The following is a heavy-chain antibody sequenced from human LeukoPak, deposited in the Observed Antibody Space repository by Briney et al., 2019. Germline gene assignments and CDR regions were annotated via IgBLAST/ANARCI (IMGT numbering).Heavy chain of an antibody. Sequence: SGPTLVNPTQTLTLTCTFSGFSLSTSGVGVGWIRQPPGKALEWLALIYWDDDKRYSPSLKSRLTITKDTSKNQVVLTMTNMDPVDTATYYCALHGSEAVAGWVPIGYWGQGTLVTVSS. CDR1: GFSLSTSGVG. CDR3: ALHGSEAVAGWVPIGY. J-gene: IGHJ4*02. CDR2: IYWDDDK. D-gene: IGHD6-19*01. V-gene: IGHV2-5*02.